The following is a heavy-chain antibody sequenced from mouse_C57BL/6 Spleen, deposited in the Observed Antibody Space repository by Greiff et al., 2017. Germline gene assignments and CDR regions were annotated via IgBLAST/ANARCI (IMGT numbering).Heavy chain of an antibody. CDR3: DRPLTTAIPY. Sequence: VQLQQSGAELVKPGASVKLSCTASGFNFNDYYMHWVKQRPDQGLEWIARIDPGDGDTKYAPKFKGKSTITADTSSNTAYLQLSSLKSEDTAVYYCDRPLTTAIPYWGQGTSVTVSS. CDR2: IDPGDGDT. J-gene: IGHJ4*01. CDR1: GFNFNDYY. D-gene: IGHD4-1*02. V-gene: IGHV14-2*01.